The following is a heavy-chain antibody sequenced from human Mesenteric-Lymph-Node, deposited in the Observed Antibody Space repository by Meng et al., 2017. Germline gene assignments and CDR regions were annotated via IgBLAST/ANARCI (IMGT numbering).Heavy chain of an antibody. Sequence: QVQLQESGPGLVQPSETLSLTCTVSGGSISGYYWSWIRQPPGKGLEYIGYIYYSGSTYYNPSLKSRVIISVDTSKNQFSLRLNSVTAADTAVYYCASLYGDSSVWYLDLWGRGTLVTVSS. CDR3: ASLYGDSSVWYLDL. D-gene: IGHD4-17*01. J-gene: IGHJ2*01. CDR2: IYYSGST. V-gene: IGHV4-59*06. CDR1: GGSISGYY.